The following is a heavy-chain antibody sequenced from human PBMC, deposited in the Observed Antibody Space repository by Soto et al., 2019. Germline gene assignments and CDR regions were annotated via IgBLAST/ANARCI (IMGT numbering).Heavy chain of an antibody. CDR1: GGSISSSSYY. CDR2: IYYSGST. CDR3: ARHRDYGDQFDY. D-gene: IGHD4-17*01. J-gene: IGHJ4*02. Sequence: QLQLQESGLGLVKPSETLSLTCTVSGGSISSSSYYWGWIRQPPGKGLEWIGSIYYSGSTYYNPSLKSRVTISVDTSKNQFSLKLSSVTAADTAVYYCARHRDYGDQFDYWGQGILVTVSS. V-gene: IGHV4-39*01.